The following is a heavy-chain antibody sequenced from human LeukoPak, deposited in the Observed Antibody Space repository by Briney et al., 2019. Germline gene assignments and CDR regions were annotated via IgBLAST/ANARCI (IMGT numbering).Heavy chain of an antibody. CDR1: GFTFSNFW. Sequence: GGSLRLSCVASGFTFSNFWMNWVRQAPGRGLEWVASIKGDGSEKYYVDSVKGRFTISRDNAKNSLFLQMNSLRAEDTAVYYCVRDRRSAGCFDYWGQGTLVTVSS. D-gene: IGHD5-24*01. V-gene: IGHV3-7*01. CDR2: IKGDGSEK. CDR3: VRDRRSAGCFDY. J-gene: IGHJ4*02.